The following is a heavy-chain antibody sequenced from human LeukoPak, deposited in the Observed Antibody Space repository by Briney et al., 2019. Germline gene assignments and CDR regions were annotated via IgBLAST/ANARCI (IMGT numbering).Heavy chain of an antibody. J-gene: IGHJ4*02. V-gene: IGHV3-23*01. D-gene: IGHD3-16*01. CDR3: AKDHFTGGDYGDYFDL. CDR1: GFSFSDYA. CDR2: INDRSNFK. Sequence: GGSLRLSCVASGFSFSDYAMSWVRQSPGQGLQWVSVINDRSNFKVYADSVRGRFIISRDNSQSTLYLEMNSLRADDTAIYYCAKDHFTGGDYGDYFDLWGQGVLVTVSS.